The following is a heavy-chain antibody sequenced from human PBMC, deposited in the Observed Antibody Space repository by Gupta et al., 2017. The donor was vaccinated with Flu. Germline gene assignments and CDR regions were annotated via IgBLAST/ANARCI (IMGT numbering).Heavy chain of an antibody. J-gene: IGHJ6*02. CDR3: AKAKPPYSSSPNYGMDV. D-gene: IGHD6-6*01. CDR1: GFTFSSHG. CDR2: ISYDGSNK. Sequence: QVQLVESGGGVVQPGRSLRLSCAASGFTFSSHGMHWVRQAPGKGLEWVAVISYDGSNKYYADSVKGRFTISRDNSKNTLYLQMNSLRAEDTAVYYCAKAKPPYSSSPNYGMDVWGQGTTVTVSS. V-gene: IGHV3-30*18.